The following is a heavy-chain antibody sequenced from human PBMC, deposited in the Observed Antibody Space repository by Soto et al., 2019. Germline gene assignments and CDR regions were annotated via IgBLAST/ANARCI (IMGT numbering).Heavy chain of an antibody. Sequence: QVQLVQSGAEVKKPGASVKVSCKTSGYTFDTYAMHWVRQAPGQRLEWMGWINTDNGNTKYSQRFQGRVTMTRDTSASTAYMDLSSLRSEDTAVYFCARDAGDYFLLRYWGQGSLVTVSS. CDR1: GYTFDTYA. V-gene: IGHV1-3*04. J-gene: IGHJ4*02. CDR3: ARDAGDYFLLRY. CDR2: INTDNGNT. D-gene: IGHD4-17*01.